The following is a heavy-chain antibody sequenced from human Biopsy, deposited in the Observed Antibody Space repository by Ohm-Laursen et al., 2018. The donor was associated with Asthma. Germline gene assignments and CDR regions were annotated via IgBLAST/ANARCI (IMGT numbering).Heavy chain of an antibody. D-gene: IGHD6-13*01. CDR1: SGSGGYMRSGNYY. V-gene: IGHV4-39*01. CDR3: VRGSSSWHHGPFHYYYGLDV. Sequence: SETLSLTCSLSSGSGGYMRSGNYYWGWIRQPLGKGLEWIGRIYNSWTTYYNPSLESRVTVSADTSKNQLSLKLTSVTAADTAVYYCVRGSSSWHHGPFHYYYGLDVWGQGTTATVSS. CDR2: IYNSWTT. J-gene: IGHJ6*02.